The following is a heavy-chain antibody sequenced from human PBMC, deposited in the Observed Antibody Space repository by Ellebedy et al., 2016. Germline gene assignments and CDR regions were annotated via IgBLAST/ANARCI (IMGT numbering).Heavy chain of an antibody. CDR3: AKVRTYYYDSSGYYDNDY. CDR2: ISYDGSNN. D-gene: IGHD3-22*01. CDR1: GFTFSSYG. J-gene: IGHJ4*02. V-gene: IGHV3-30*18. Sequence: GESLKISCAASGFTFSSYGMHWLRHAPGKGLEWVAVISYDGSNNYYADSVKGRFTISRDNSKNTLYLQMNSLRAEDTAVYYCAKVRTYYYDSSGYYDNDYWGQGTMVTVSS.